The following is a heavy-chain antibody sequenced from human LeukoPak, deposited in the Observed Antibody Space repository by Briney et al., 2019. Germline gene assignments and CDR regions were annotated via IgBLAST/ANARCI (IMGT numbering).Heavy chain of an antibody. Sequence: GASVKVSCKASGGTFSSYAISWVRQAPGQGLEWMGWINTNTGNPTYAQGFTGRFVFSLDTSVSTAYLQISSLKAEDTAVYYCAREESGGSDAFDIWGQGTMVTVSS. CDR3: AREESGGSDAFDI. D-gene: IGHD3-10*01. CDR2: INTNTGNP. CDR1: GGTFSSYA. V-gene: IGHV7-4-1*02. J-gene: IGHJ3*02.